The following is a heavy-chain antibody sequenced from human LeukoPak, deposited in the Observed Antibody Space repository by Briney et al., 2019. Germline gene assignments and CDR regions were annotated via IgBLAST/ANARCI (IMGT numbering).Heavy chain of an antibody. V-gene: IGHV4-31*03. Sequence: SETLSLTCIVSGGSISSGGYYWSWIRQHPGKGLEWIGYIYYSGSTYYNPSLKSRVTISVDTSKNQFSLKLSSVTAADTAVYYCARGRGGLGFEFDYWGQGTLVTVSS. CDR3: ARGRGGLGFEFDY. D-gene: IGHD5-12*01. J-gene: IGHJ4*02. CDR1: GGSISSGGYY. CDR2: IYYSGST.